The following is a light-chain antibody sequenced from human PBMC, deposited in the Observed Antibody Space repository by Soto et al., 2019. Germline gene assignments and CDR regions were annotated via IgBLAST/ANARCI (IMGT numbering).Light chain of an antibody. J-gene: IGKJ3*01. CDR3: QQSYSTPPFT. Sequence: IQMTQSPSPLSASVGDRVDITCRTSQSVSSYLNWYQAKPGKAPKLLIYEASSLESGVPSRFSGSGSGTDFTLTISSLQPEDSATYYCQQSYSTPPFTFGPGTRVDI. V-gene: IGKV1-39*01. CDR2: EAS. CDR1: QSVSSY.